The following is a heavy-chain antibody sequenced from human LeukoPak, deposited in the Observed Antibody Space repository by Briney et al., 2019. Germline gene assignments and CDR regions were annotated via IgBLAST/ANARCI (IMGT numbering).Heavy chain of an antibody. J-gene: IGHJ6*03. Sequence: GGSLRLSCAASGLTFSSYSMNWVRQAPGKGLEWVSSISSSSSYIYYADSVKGRFTISRDNAKNSLYLQMNSLRAEDTAVYYCARDGVDSSGYSDYYYYYMDVWGKGTTVTISS. CDR3: ARDGVDSSGYSDYYYYYMDV. D-gene: IGHD3-22*01. CDR1: GLTFSSYS. V-gene: IGHV3-21*01. CDR2: ISSSSSYI.